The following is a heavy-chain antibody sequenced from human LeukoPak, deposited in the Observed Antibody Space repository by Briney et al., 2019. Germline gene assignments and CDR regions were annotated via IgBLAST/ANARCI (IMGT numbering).Heavy chain of an antibody. D-gene: IGHD1-14*01. Sequence: GASVKVSCKASGYTFTGYYMHWVRQAPGKGLEWMGGFGPEDGETIYAQKFQGRVTMTEDTSTDTAYMELSSLRSEDTAVYYCATQPPGASGIYYFYIDVWGKGTTVTISS. J-gene: IGHJ6*03. CDR3: ATQPPGASGIYYFYIDV. V-gene: IGHV1-24*01. CDR1: GYTFTGYY. CDR2: FGPEDGET.